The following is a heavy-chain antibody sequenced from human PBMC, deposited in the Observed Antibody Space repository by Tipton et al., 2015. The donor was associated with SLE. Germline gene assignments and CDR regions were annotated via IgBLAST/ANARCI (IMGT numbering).Heavy chain of an antibody. CDR1: GGSISSYY. V-gene: IGHV4-59*12. D-gene: IGHD5-24*01. J-gene: IGHJ6*02. CDR2: IYYSGGT. CDR3: AGDRDDYNLRGMGV. Sequence: GLVKPSETLSLTCTVSGGSISSYYWSWIRQPPGKGLEWIGYIYYSGGTNYNPSLKSRVTISVDTSKNQFSLKLSSVTAADTAVYYCAGDRDDYNLRGMGVWGQGTTVTVSS.